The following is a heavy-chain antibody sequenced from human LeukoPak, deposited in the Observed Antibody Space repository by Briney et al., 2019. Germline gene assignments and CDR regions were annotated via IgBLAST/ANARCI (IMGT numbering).Heavy chain of an antibody. Sequence: SETLSLTCTVSGGSISSYYWSWIRQPPGKGLECIGYIYYSGSTNYNPSLKSRVTISVDTSKNQFSLKLSSVTAADTAVYYCARGRRNYYDSSGYYCNYWGQGTLVTVSS. CDR1: GGSISSYY. CDR3: ARGRRNYYDSSGYYCNY. J-gene: IGHJ4*02. D-gene: IGHD3-22*01. CDR2: IYYSGST. V-gene: IGHV4-59*01.